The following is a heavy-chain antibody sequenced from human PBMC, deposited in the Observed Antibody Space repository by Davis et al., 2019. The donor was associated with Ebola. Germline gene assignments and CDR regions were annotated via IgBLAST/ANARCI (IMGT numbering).Heavy chain of an antibody. CDR1: GGSISSGDYY. CDR2: IYYSGST. D-gene: IGHD3-3*01. CDR3: ARVVVLEWLLAFGWFDP. V-gene: IGHV4-30-4*01. Sequence: MPSETLSLTCTVSGGSISSGDYYWSWIRQPPGKGLEWIGYIYYSGSTYYNPSLKSRVTISVDTSKNQFSLKLSSVTAADTAVYYCARVVVLEWLLAFGWFDPWGQGTLVTVSS. J-gene: IGHJ5*02.